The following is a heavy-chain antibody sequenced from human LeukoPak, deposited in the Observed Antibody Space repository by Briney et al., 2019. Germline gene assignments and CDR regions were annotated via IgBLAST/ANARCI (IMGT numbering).Heavy chain of an antibody. J-gene: IGHJ4*02. CDR1: GFTFGDYA. Sequence: GGSLRLSCTASGFTFGDYAMSWFRQAPGKGLEWVGFIRSKAYGGTTEYAASVKGRFTISRDDSKSIAYLQMNSLKTEDTAVYYCTSGPDHDYGDYGDYFDYWGQGTLVTVSS. CDR2: IRSKAYGGTT. D-gene: IGHD4-17*01. V-gene: IGHV3-49*03. CDR3: TSGPDHDYGDYGDYFDY.